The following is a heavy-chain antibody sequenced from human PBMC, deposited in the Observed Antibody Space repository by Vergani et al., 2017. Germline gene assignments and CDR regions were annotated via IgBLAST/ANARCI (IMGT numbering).Heavy chain of an antibody. CDR1: GGSISSYY. CDR3: AIERGQLVRQGVDYYYYYMDV. CDR2: IYYSGST. Sequence: QVQLQASGPGLVKPSETLSLTCTVSGGSISSYYWSWIQQPPGKGLEWIGYIYYSGSTNYNPSLKSRVTISVDTSKNQFSLKLRSVTAADTAVYYCAIERGQLVRQGVDYYYYYMDVWGKGTTVTVSS. V-gene: IGHV4-59*01. J-gene: IGHJ6*03. D-gene: IGHD1-1*01.